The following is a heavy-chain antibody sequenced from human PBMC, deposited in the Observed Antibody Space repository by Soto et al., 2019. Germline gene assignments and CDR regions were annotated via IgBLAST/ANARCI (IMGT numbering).Heavy chain of an antibody. Sequence: PGGSLRLSCAASGFTFSSYAMSWVRQAPGKGLERVSAISGSGGSTYYADSVKGRFTISRDNSKNTLYLQMNSLRAEDTAVYYCAKAPRHDYGAHGDYYSGMDVWGQGTTATVSS. V-gene: IGHV3-23*01. CDR2: ISGSGGST. D-gene: IGHD4-17*01. CDR1: GFTFSSYA. CDR3: AKAPRHDYGAHGDYYSGMDV. J-gene: IGHJ6*02.